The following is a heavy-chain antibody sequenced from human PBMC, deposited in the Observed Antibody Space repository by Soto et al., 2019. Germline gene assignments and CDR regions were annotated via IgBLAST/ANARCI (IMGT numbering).Heavy chain of an antibody. CDR1: GGSFSGYY. CDR3: ARGRRTGIAVALGLGANWFDP. J-gene: IGHJ5*02. CDR2: INHSGST. D-gene: IGHD6-19*01. V-gene: IGHV4-34*01. Sequence: SETLSLTCAVYGGSFSGYYWSWIRQPPGKGLEWIGEINHSGSTNYNPSLKSRVTISVDTSKNQFSLKLSSVTAADTAVYYCARGRRTGIAVALGLGANWFDPWGQGTLVTVSS.